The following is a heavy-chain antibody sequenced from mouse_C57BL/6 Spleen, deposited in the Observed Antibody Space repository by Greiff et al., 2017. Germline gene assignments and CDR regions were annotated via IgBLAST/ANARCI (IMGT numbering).Heavy chain of an antibody. CDR2: INPSSGYT. Sequence: VKLQESGAELARPGASVKMSCKASGYTFTSYTMHWVKQRPGQGLEWIGYINPSSGYTKYNQKFKDKATLTADKSSSTAYMQLSSLTSEDSAVYYCARYDGPPYWYFDVWGTGTTVTGSS. CDR3: ARYDGPPYWYFDV. V-gene: IGHV1-4*01. J-gene: IGHJ1*03. CDR1: GYTFTSYT. D-gene: IGHD2-3*01.